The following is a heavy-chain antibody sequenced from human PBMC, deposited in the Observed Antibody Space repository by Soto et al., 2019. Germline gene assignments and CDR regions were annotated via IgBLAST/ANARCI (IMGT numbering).Heavy chain of an antibody. Sequence: GGSLRLSCAASGFTFSSYDMHWVRQATGKGLEWVSAIGTAGDPYYPGSVKGRFTISRENAKNSLYLQMNSLRAGDTAVYYGARGVGGWNAFDIWGQGTMVTVSS. CDR2: IGTAGDP. D-gene: IGHD6-19*01. CDR1: GFTFSSYD. CDR3: ARGVGGWNAFDI. J-gene: IGHJ3*02. V-gene: IGHV3-13*05.